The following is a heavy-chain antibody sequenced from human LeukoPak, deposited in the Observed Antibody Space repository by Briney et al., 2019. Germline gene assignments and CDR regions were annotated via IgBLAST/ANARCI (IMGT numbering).Heavy chain of an antibody. Sequence: GGSLRLSCAASGFTFDYYAMYWVRQAPGKGLEWVSFILSSSTYIYYTDSVKGRFTISRDNARNSLYLQMDNLRAEDTGVYYCARDFYDGFALDYWGQGTLVTVSS. V-gene: IGHV3-21*03. CDR1: GFTFDYYA. CDR2: ILSSSTYI. CDR3: ARDFYDGFALDY. D-gene: IGHD2/OR15-2a*01. J-gene: IGHJ4*02.